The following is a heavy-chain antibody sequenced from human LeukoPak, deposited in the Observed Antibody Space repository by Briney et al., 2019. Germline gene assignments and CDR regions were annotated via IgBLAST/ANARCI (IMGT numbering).Heavy chain of an antibody. V-gene: IGHV3-23*01. CDR2: ISGSGGST. Sequence: GGSLRLSCAASGFTFSSYAMSWVRQAPGKGLEWVSAISGSGGSTYYADSVKGRFTISRDNSKNTLYLQMNSLRAEDTAVYYCAKVGSHYDFWSGCYTGGISFDPWGQGTLVTVSS. CDR3: AKVGSHYDFWSGCYTGGISFDP. CDR1: GFTFSSYA. D-gene: IGHD3-3*01. J-gene: IGHJ5*02.